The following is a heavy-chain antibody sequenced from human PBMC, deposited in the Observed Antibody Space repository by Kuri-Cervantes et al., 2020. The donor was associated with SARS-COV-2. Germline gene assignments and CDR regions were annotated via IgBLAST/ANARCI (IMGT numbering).Heavy chain of an antibody. CDR2: INPNSGGT. CDR3: AREYYYGSGSYYGAFDH. Sequence: ASVKVSCKASGYTFTGYYMHWVRQAPGQGLEWMGWINPNSGGTNYAQKFQGRLTMTRDTPTSTVYMELSSLRSDDTAVYYCAREYYYGSGSYYGAFDHWGQGTPVTVSS. CDR1: GYTFTGYY. J-gene: IGHJ4*02. V-gene: IGHV1-2*02. D-gene: IGHD3-10*01.